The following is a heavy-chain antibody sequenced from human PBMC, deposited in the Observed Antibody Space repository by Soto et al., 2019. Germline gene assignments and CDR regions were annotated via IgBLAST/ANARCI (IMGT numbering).Heavy chain of an antibody. J-gene: IGHJ4*02. CDR2: ISAYNGNT. V-gene: IGHV1-18*01. Sequence: QVQLVQSGAEVKKPGASVKVSCKASGYTFTSYGISWVLQAPGQGLEWMGWISAYNGNTNYAQKLQGRVTMTTDTSTSTAYMELRILRSCDTAVYYWASGLGSGSYYTVDYWCQGTLVTVSS. CDR1: GYTFTSYG. D-gene: IGHD3-10*01. CDR3: ASGLGSGSYYTVDY.